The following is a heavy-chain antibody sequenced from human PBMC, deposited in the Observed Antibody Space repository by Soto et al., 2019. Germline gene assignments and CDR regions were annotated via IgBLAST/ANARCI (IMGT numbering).Heavy chain of an antibody. D-gene: IGHD3-10*01. CDR1: GFTFSSYW. Sequence: EVQLVESGGGLVQPGGSLRLSCAASGFTFSSYWMHWVRQAPWEKLEYVSGISTHGGSTYYANSVKGRFTISRDNSKNTLYLQMGSLRAEDMAVYYCARQFGSGTYLYFDYWGQGTLVTVSS. CDR3: ARQFGSGTYLYFDY. CDR2: ISTHGGST. J-gene: IGHJ4*02. V-gene: IGHV3-64*01.